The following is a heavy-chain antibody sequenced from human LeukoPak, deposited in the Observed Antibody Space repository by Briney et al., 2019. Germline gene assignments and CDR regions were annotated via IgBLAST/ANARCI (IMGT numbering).Heavy chain of an antibody. V-gene: IGHV4-4*07. CDR1: GGSISSYY. Sequence: SETLSLTCTASGGSISSYYWSWIRQPAGKGLEWIGRIYTSGSTNYNPSLKSRVTMSVDTSKNQFSLKLSSVTAADTAVYYCARKRPYGSGRPDMLMDVWGKGTTVTISS. J-gene: IGHJ6*04. D-gene: IGHD3-10*01. CDR2: IYTSGST. CDR3: ARKRPYGSGRPDMLMDV.